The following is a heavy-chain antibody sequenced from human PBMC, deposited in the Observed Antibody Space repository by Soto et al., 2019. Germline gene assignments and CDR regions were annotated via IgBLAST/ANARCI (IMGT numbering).Heavy chain of an antibody. CDR1: GFTFSSYA. J-gene: IGHJ4*02. D-gene: IGHD4-4*01. CDR3: AKKVRGPYSPVDY. CDR2: ISGSGVST. V-gene: IGHV3-23*01. Sequence: EVQLLESGGGLVQPGGSLRLSCAASGFTFSSYAMSWVRQAPGKGLEWVSAISGSGVSTYYAESVKGRFTISRDNSKNTLYLQMNSLRAEDTAVYYCAKKVRGPYSPVDYWGQGTLVTVSS.